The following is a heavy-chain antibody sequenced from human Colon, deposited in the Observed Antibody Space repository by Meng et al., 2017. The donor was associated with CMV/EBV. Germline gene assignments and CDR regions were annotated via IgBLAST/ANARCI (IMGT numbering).Heavy chain of an antibody. J-gene: IGHJ6*02. V-gene: IGHV3-21*01. Sequence: GESLKISCAASGFNFKVYTMNWVRQAPGKGLEWIASISPSNDYIYFADSVKGRFTISRDNAKNSLYLQMNSLTAEDTAVYYCARRGGVPAALLLWGQGTTVTVSS. CDR3: ARRGGVPAALLL. CDR2: ISPSNDYI. CDR1: GFNFKVYT. D-gene: IGHD2-2*01.